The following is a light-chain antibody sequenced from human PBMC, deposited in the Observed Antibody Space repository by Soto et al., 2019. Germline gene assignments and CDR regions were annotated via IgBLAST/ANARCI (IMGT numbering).Light chain of an antibody. CDR2: GAS. Sequence: TQSPGTLSLSPGERATLSCRASQSISSNYLAWYQHKPGQAPRLLIYGASSRATGIPDRFSGRGSGTDFTLTISRLEPEDFAVYYCQQYGSSPVTFGPGTKVDIK. CDR3: QQYGSSPVT. CDR1: QSISSNY. V-gene: IGKV3-20*01. J-gene: IGKJ3*01.